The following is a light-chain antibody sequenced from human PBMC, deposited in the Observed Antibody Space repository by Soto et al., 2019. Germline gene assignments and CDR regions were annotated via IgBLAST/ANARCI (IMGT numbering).Light chain of an antibody. CDR1: QGISSS. CDR3: HQLNSYPFT. J-gene: IGKJ5*01. Sequence: IQLTQSPSSLSASVGDRITITCRASQGISSSLTGYQQKPGKAPKLLIYEASTLQRGVPSRFSVNGYGTDFTHTLSGLLPEEFATFFCHQLNSYPFTVGQGTGLGSK. V-gene: IGKV1-9*01. CDR2: EAS.